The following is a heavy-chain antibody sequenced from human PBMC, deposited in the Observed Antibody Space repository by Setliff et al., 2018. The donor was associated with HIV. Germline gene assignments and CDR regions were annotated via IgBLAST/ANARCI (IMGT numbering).Heavy chain of an antibody. J-gene: IGHJ4*01. V-gene: IGHV4-4*09. CDR1: GGSISNYY. Sequence: PSETLSLTCTVSGGSISNYYWSWVRQPPGKGLEWIAYIYISGTTNYNPSLKSRVTMSVDTSKNQFSLKLSSVTAADTAVYYCARLRYSVFDYWGHGTLVTVSS. CDR2: IYISGTT. CDR3: ARLRYSVFDY. D-gene: IGHD3-9*01.